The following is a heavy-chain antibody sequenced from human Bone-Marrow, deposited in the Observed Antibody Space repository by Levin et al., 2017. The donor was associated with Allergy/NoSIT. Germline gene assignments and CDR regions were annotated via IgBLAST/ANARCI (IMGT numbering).Heavy chain of an antibody. CDR2: ISYNGTT. J-gene: IGHJ5*01. CDR1: GVAMTTFIHH. D-gene: IGHD3-9*01. Sequence: SETLSLTCSISGVAMTTFIHHWGWIRQSPGKGLEYIGTISYNGTTYYNPSLKSRVTISADTSNNQFSLRLSSVTAADTAVYFCARNRGRDYDFLTGWFKSNWFDPWGQGVLVTVSS. V-gene: IGHV4-39*01. CDR3: ARNRGRDYDFLTGWFKSNWFDP.